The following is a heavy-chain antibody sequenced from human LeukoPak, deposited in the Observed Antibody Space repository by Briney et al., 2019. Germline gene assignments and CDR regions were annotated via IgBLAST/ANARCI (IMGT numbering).Heavy chain of an antibody. Sequence: SQTLSLTCAISGDSVSSNSAAWNWIRQSPSRGLEWLGRTYYRSKWYNDYAVSVKSRITINPDTSKSQFSLQLNSVTPEDTAVYYCARDQGYGITFGGVSYDNFGPWGQGTLVTVSS. V-gene: IGHV6-1*01. CDR1: GDSVSSNSAA. CDR2: TYYRSKWYN. CDR3: ARDQGYGITFGGVSYDNFGP. D-gene: IGHD3-16*01. J-gene: IGHJ5*02.